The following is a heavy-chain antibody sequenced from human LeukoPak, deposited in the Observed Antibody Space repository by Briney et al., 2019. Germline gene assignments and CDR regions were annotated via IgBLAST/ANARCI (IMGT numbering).Heavy chain of an antibody. D-gene: IGHD6-13*01. Sequence: GGSLRLSCAASGFTFSSYAMSWVRQAPGKGLEWVSAISGSGGSTYYADSVKGRFTISRDNSKNTLYLQMNSLRAEATAVYYCATPLAAAGTLGSARSAFTWGQGTLVTVSS. CDR2: ISGSGGST. CDR1: GFTFSSYA. CDR3: ATPLAAAGTLGSARSAFT. V-gene: IGHV3-23*01. J-gene: IGHJ5*02.